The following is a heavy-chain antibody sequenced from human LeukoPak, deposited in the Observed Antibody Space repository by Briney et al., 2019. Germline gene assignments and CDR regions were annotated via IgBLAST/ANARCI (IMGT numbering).Heavy chain of an antibody. D-gene: IGHD5-12*01. V-gene: IGHV1-46*01. Sequence: ASVKVSCKASGYTFTSYYMHWVRQAPGQGLEWMGIINPSGGSTSYAQKFQGRVTMTRDMSTSTVYMELSSLRSEDTAVYYCARDGPRSGYDLGHFDNLGQGTLATASS. CDR1: GYTFTSYY. CDR2: INPSGGST. CDR3: ARDGPRSGYDLGHFDN. J-gene: IGHJ4*02.